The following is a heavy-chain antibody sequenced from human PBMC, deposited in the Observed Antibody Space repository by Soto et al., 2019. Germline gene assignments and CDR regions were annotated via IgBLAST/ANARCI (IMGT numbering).Heavy chain of an antibody. CDR2: FDPEDGET. CDR1: GYTLTELS. V-gene: IGHV1-24*01. Sequence: SVKGSCKVSGYTLTELSMHWVRQAPGKGLEWMGGFDPEDGETIYAQKFQGRVTMTEDTSTDTAYMELSSLRSEDTAVYYCATGELGQWLANFDYWAQGTLVTVSS. J-gene: IGHJ4*02. CDR3: ATGELGQWLANFDY. D-gene: IGHD6-19*01.